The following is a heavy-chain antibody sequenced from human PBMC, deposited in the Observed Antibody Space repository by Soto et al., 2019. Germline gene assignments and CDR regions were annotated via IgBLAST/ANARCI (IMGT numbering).Heavy chain of an antibody. CDR3: ARGRVVLKRGYFDL. V-gene: IGHV4-34*01. CDR1: GGSFSGYY. D-gene: IGHD2-15*01. J-gene: IGHJ2*01. Sequence: QVQLQQWGAGLLKPSETLSLTCAVYGGSFSGYYWSWIRQPPGKGLEWIGEINHSGITNYNPSLKSRVTTSVDTSKNQFSLKLSSVTAADTAVYYCARGRVVLKRGYFDLWGRGTLVTVSS. CDR2: INHSGIT.